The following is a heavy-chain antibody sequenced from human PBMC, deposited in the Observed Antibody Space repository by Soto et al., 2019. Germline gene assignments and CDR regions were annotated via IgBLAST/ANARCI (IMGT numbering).Heavy chain of an antibody. CDR3: AKGESGTYGFDY. CDR1: GFTFSGSA. J-gene: IGHJ4*02. CDR2: IRDRANNYAK. V-gene: IGHV3-73*01. D-gene: IGHD1-26*01. Sequence: EVQLVESGGGLVQPGGSLKLSCAASGFTFSGSAMHWVRQASGRGLEWVGRIRDRANNYAKAYAASVRGRFTVSRDDSKDTAYLQMNSLKAEDTAVYYCAKGESGTYGFDYWSQGTLVTVSS.